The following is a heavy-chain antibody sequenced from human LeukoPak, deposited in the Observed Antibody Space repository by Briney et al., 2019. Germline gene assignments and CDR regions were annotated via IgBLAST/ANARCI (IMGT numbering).Heavy chain of an antibody. Sequence: GASVKVSCKASGYTFTGYYMHWVRQAPGQGLEWMGWINPNSGGTNYAQKFQGRVTMTRDTSISTAYMELSRLRSDDTAVYHCARGLNRAWFPNFDYWGQGTLVTVSS. D-gene: IGHD1-14*01. CDR3: ARGLNRAWFPNFDY. CDR1: GYTFTGYY. CDR2: INPNSGGT. V-gene: IGHV1-2*02. J-gene: IGHJ4*02.